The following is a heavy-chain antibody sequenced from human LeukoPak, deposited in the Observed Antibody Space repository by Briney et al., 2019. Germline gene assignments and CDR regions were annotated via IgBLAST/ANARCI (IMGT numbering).Heavy chain of an antibody. V-gene: IGHV4-59*01. CDR1: GGSISSYY. D-gene: IGHD3-16*02. CDR3: ARRALYMDV. J-gene: IGHJ6*03. CDR2: IYYSGST. Sequence: SETLSLTCTVSGGSISSYYWSWIRQPPGKGLGWIGYIYYSGSTNYNPSLKSRVTISVDTSKNQFSLKLSSVTAADTAVYYCARRALYMDVWGKGTTVTVSS.